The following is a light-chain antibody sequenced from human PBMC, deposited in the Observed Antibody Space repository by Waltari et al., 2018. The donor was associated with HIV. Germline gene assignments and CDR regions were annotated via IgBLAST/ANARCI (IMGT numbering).Light chain of an antibody. CDR2: EVS. CDR3: CSYIGSAWV. CDR1: SSEAGDYKD. J-gene: IGLJ3*02. V-gene: IGLV2-14*01. Sequence: QSALTQSASVSGSPGQSITISCTGTSSEAGDYKDVSWYQQYPGKAPKVMIYEVSNRPSGVSNRFSGSWSGNTASLTISGLQPEDEADYYCCSYIGSAWVFGGGTKLTVL.